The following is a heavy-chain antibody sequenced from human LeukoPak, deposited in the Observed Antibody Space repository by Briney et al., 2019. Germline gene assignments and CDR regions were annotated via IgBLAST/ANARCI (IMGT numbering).Heavy chain of an antibody. V-gene: IGHV3-73*01. J-gene: IGHJ5*02. CDR3: TNGDYDWFDP. D-gene: IGHD4-17*01. CDR2: IRSKANNYAT. Sequence: GGSLRLSCAASGFTFSGSAMHWVRQASRKGLEWVGRIRSKANNYATAYAASVKGRFTISRDDSENTAYLQMNSLKTEDTAVYYCTNGDYDWFDPWGQGTLVTVSS. CDR1: GFTFSGSA.